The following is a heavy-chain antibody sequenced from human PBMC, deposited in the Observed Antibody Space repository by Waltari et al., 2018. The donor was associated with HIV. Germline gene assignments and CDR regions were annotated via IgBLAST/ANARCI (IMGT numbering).Heavy chain of an antibody. V-gene: IGHV3-74*01. Sequence: EVQLVESGGGSVQPGGSLRLSCAASGFTVSSYWMFWVRKVPGKGLVWVSRINSDGSSTTYADSVKGRFTISRDNAKNTLYLQMNSLRAEDTAMYYCTRGNGHAFDLWGQGTMVTVSS. J-gene: IGHJ3*01. CDR2: INSDGSST. D-gene: IGHD2-8*01. CDR3: TRGNGHAFDL. CDR1: GFTVSSYW.